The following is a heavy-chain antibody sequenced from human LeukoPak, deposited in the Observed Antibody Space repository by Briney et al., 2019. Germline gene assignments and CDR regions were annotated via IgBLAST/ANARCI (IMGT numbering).Heavy chain of an antibody. D-gene: IGHD5-24*01. Sequence: GGSLRLSCAASGFTFSSYAMSWVRQAPGKGLEWVSGISGSGSGTYYPDSVKGRFTISRDNSKNTLYLQMNSLRGEDTAVYYCAKVLQYYYRGLDVWGQGTTVTVSS. CDR1: GFTFSSYA. J-gene: IGHJ6*02. CDR2: ISGSGSGT. CDR3: AKVLQYYYRGLDV. V-gene: IGHV3-23*01.